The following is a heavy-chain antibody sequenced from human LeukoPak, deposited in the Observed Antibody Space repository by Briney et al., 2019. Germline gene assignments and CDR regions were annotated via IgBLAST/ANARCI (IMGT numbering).Heavy chain of an antibody. CDR3: ARARSSYGYGDAFDI. J-gene: IGHJ3*02. D-gene: IGHD5-18*01. Sequence: GGSLRLSCAASGFTFSDTWMHWVRQAPGEGLVWVSRIRSDGSDTRYADSVKGRFTISRDNSKNTLYLQMNSLRAEDTAVYYCARARSSYGYGDAFDIWGQGTMVTVSS. CDR2: IRSDGSDT. CDR1: GFTFSDTW. V-gene: IGHV3-74*01.